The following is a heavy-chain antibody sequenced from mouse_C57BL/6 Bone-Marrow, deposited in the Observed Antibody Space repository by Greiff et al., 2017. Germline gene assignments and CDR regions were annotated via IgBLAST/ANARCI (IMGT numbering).Heavy chain of an antibody. Sequence: QVQLKQSGPELARPWASVKISCPAFYTFSRTVHFAIRDTNYWMQWVKQRPGQGLEWIGAIYPGNGDTSYNQKFKGKATLTADKSSSTAYMQLSSLTSEDSAVYYCAWDYYGSSYEYFDVWGTGTTVTVSS. D-gene: IGHD1-1*01. J-gene: IGHJ1*03. CDR3: SEDSAVYYCAWDYYGSSYEYFDV. CDR2: GQGLEWIG. V-gene: IGHV1-87*01. CDR1: YTFS.